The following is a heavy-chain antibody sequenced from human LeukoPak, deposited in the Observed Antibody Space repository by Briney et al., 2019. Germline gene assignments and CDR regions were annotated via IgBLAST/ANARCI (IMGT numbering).Heavy chain of an antibody. Sequence: SETLSLTCAVYGGSFSGYYWSWIRQPPGKGLEWIGEIHHSGSTNYNPSLKSRVTISVDTSKNQFSLKLSSVTAADTAVYYCARVSERTYYYYMDVWGKGTTVTVSS. J-gene: IGHJ6*03. V-gene: IGHV4-34*01. CDR1: GGSFSGYY. CDR3: ARVSERTYYYYMDV. CDR2: IHHSGST.